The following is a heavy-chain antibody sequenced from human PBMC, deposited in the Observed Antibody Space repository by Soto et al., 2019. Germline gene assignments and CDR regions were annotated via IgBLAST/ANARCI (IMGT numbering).Heavy chain of an antibody. J-gene: IGHJ3*02. CDR1: GFTFSSYG. CDR2: ISYDGSNK. CDR3: AKTESVGFAADAFDI. V-gene: IGHV3-30*18. D-gene: IGHD3-10*01. Sequence: QVQLVESGGGVVQPGRSLRLSCAASGFTFSSYGMHWVRQAPGKGLEWVAVISYDGSNKYYADSVKGRFTISRDNSKNTLYLQMNSLRAEDTAVYYCAKTESVGFAADAFDIWGQGTMVTVSS.